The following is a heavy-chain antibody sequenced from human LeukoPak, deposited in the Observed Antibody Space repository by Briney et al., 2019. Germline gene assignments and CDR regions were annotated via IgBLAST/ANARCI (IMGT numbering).Heavy chain of an antibody. Sequence: GGSLRLSCEASEFTFSNYWMSWVRQAPGKGLEWVANVKQDGSEKYYVDSVKGRFTISRDNAKNTLYLQMNSLRAEDTAVYYCARHLSPITIFGVPLGYWGQGTLVTVSS. J-gene: IGHJ4*02. D-gene: IGHD3-3*01. CDR1: EFTFSNYW. CDR3: ARHLSPITIFGVPLGY. V-gene: IGHV3-7*01. CDR2: VKQDGSEK.